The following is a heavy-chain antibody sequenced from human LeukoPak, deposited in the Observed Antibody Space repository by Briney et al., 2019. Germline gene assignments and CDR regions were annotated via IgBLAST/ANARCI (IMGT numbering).Heavy chain of an antibody. CDR3: ARDVYYYDSWYYYYMDV. D-gene: IGHD3-22*01. V-gene: IGHV3-7*01. Sequence: GGSLRLSCAASGFTFSSYWMSWVRQAPGKGLEWVAHINQDGSGKYYVDSVKGRFTISRDNAKNSLYLQMNSLRAEDTAVYYCARDVYYYDSWYYYYMDVWGQGTTVTVSS. J-gene: IGHJ6*03. CDR2: INQDGSGK. CDR1: GFTFSSYW.